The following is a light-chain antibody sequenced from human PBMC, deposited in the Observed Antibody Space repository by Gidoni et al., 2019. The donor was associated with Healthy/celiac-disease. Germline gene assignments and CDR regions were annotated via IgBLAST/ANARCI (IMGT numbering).Light chain of an antibody. Sequence: DIVMTPSPDSLPLSLGERATINCKSSQSVLYSSNNKNYLAWYQQKPGQPPKLLIYWASTRESGVPDRFSGSGSGTDFTLTISSLQAEDVAVYYCQQYYSTPLTFGQGTKVEIK. J-gene: IGKJ1*01. CDR2: WAS. CDR1: QSVLYSSNNKNY. V-gene: IGKV4-1*01. CDR3: QQYYSTPLT.